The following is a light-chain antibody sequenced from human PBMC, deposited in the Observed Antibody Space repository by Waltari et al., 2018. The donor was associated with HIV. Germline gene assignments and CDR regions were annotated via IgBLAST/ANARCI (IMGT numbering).Light chain of an antibody. CDR1: SSDVGGFNY. CDR3: CSYAGGYTLV. J-gene: IGLJ3*02. CDR2: DVT. Sequence: QSALTQPRSVSGSPGQLVTISCTGTSSDVGGFNYVSWYQQHPGKVPKLMIYDVTKRPSGVPDRFSGSKSGNTASLTISGLQAEDEADYFCCSYAGGYTLVFGGGTKLTVL. V-gene: IGLV2-11*01.